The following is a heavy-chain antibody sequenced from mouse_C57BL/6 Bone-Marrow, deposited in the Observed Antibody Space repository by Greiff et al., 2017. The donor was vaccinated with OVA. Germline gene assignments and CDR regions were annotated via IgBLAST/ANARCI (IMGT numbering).Heavy chain of an antibody. CDR3: ARYYYGYDAAY. D-gene: IGHD2-2*01. CDR2: IYPRSGNT. J-gene: IGHJ3*01. Sequence: QVQLQQSGAELARPGASVKLSCKASGYTFTSYGISWVKQRTGQGLEWIGEIYPRSGNTYYNEKFKGKATLTADKSSSTAYMELRSLTSEDAAVYFCARYYYGYDAAYWGQGTLVTVSA. CDR1: GYTFTSYG. V-gene: IGHV1-81*01.